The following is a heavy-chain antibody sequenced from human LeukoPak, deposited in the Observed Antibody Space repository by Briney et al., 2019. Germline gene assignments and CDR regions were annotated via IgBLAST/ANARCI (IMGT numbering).Heavy chain of an antibody. Sequence: SETLSLTCAVYGGSFSGYYWSWIRQPPGKGLEWIGEINHSGSTNYNPSLKSRVTISVDTSKNQFSLKLSYVTAADTAVYYCAREGVAAAGTVYYYGMDVWGQGTTVTVSS. CDR3: AREGVAAAGTVYYYGMDV. CDR1: GGSFSGYY. CDR2: INHSGST. J-gene: IGHJ6*02. D-gene: IGHD6-13*01. V-gene: IGHV4-34*01.